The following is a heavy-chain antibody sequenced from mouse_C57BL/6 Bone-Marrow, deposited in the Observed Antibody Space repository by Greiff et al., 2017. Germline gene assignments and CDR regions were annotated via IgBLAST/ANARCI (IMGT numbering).Heavy chain of an antibody. CDR1: GYTFTSYW. J-gene: IGHJ2*01. CDR3: TRYYGPLDY. D-gene: IGHD1-1*01. CDR2: IYPGNSDT. Sequence: EVKLVESGTVLARPGASVKMSCKTSGYTFTSYWMHWVKQRPGQGLEWIGAIYPGNSDTSYNQKFNGKAKLTAVTSASTAYMELSSLTNEDSAVYYCTRYYGPLDYWGQGTTLTGSS. V-gene: IGHV1-5*01.